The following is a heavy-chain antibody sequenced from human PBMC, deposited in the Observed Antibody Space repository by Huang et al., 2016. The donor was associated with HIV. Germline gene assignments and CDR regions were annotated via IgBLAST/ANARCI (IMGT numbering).Heavy chain of an antibody. CDR1: GFNFNNYD. V-gene: IGHV1-8*03. Sequence: QVQLVQSGAEVKKPGASVKVSCKASGFNFNNYDFNWVRQASGQGLEWMGLMNPKSGNTGDAQKFQGRVTITRNTSITTAYMELRSLRSEDTAVYYCARARGFLYDSTGYYSRYYFDSWGQGTLVTISS. CDR2: MNPKSGNT. CDR3: ARARGFLYDSTGYYSRYYFDS. D-gene: IGHD3-22*01. J-gene: IGHJ4*02.